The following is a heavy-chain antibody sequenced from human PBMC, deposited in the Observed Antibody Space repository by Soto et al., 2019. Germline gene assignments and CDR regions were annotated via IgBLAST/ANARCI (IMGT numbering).Heavy chain of an antibody. J-gene: IGHJ6*02. CDR1: GFTFSSYA. CDR3: AREQGYYYYYGMDV. V-gene: IGHV3-30-3*01. Sequence: QVQLVESGGGVVQPGRSLRLSCAASGFTFSSYAMHWVRQAPGKGLEWVAVISYDGSNKYYADSVKGRFTISRDNSKNTLYLQMNSLRAEDTAVHYCAREQGYYYYYGMDVWGQGTTVTVSS. CDR2: ISYDGSNK.